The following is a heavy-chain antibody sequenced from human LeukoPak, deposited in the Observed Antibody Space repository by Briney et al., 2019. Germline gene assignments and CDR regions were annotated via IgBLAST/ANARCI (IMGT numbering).Heavy chain of an antibody. D-gene: IGHD2-2*01. CDR3: ARDGSWGDYQFYFYMDV. CDR1: GFTFRTFA. V-gene: IGHV3-23*01. Sequence: GGSLRLSCAASGFTFRTFAMSWVRQAPGKGLEGLSGISASGHYIYHADSVKGRFTISRDNSKNTLYIEINSLRVEDTAVYYCARDGSWGDYQFYFYMDVWGKGTTVTVSS. CDR2: ISASGHYI. J-gene: IGHJ6*03.